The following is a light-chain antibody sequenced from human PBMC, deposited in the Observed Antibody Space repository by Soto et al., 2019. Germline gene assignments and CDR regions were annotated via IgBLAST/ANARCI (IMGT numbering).Light chain of an antibody. V-gene: IGKV3D-15*01. CDR2: AAS. Sequence: EIVMTQSPAALSLSPGERATLSCRASQTVSRSLAWYQQKPGQAPRLLIYAASTRATGIPDRFSGSGSGTDFTLTISGLQSEDFAVYYCQQYSDWPQYTCGQGTKVDI. CDR3: QQYSDWPQYT. CDR1: QTVSRS. J-gene: IGKJ2*01.